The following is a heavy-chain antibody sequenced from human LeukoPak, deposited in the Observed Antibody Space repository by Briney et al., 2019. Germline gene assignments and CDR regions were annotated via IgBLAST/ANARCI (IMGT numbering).Heavy chain of an antibody. CDR1: GGSISSYY. V-gene: IGHV4-59*01. CDR2: IYYSGST. D-gene: IGHD4-11*01. Sequence: SETLSLTCTVSGGSISSYYWSWIRQPPGKGLEWIAYIYYSGSTNYNPSLKSRVTISVDTSKNQFSLKLGSVTAADTAVYYCARLPGDDYSNYYYMDVWGKGTTVTVSS. J-gene: IGHJ6*03. CDR3: ARLPGDDYSNYYYMDV.